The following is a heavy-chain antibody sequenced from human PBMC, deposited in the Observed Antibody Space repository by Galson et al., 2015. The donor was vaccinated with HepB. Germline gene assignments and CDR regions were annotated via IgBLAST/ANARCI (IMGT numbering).Heavy chain of an antibody. J-gene: IGHJ4*02. CDR2: ISYDGSNK. CDR3: AREASEYDSSGYYSYYFDY. D-gene: IGHD3-22*01. Sequence: SLRLSCAASGFTFSSYAMHWVRQAPGKGLEWVAVISYDGSNKYYADSVKGRFTISRDNSKNTLYLQMNSLRAEDTAVYYCAREASEYDSSGYYSYYFDYWGQGTLVTVSS. CDR1: GFTFSSYA. V-gene: IGHV3-30*04.